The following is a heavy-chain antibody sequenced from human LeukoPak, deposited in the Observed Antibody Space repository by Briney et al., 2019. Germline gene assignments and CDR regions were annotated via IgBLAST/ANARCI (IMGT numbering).Heavy chain of an antibody. Sequence: GASGKVSCKASGYTFTGYYMHWVRQAPGQELEWMGWINPNSGGTNYAQKFQGRVTVTRDTSISTAYMELSRLRSDDTAVYYCARGYCTNGVCYTALDYWGQGTLVTVSS. CDR3: ARGYCTNGVCYTALDY. CDR2: INPNSGGT. J-gene: IGHJ4*02. D-gene: IGHD2-8*01. CDR1: GYTFTGYY. V-gene: IGHV1-2*02.